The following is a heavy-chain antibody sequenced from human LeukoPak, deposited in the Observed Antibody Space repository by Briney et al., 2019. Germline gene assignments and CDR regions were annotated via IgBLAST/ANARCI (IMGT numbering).Heavy chain of an antibody. J-gene: IGHJ4*02. CDR3: ARQDGVAAAGTPLDY. CDR2: IYAGDSDT. D-gene: IGHD6-13*01. CDR1: GYSFTDYW. Sequence: GESLKISCKGSGYSFTDYWIGWVRQMPGKGLEWMGIIYAGDSDTRYSRSFQGQVTISADKSISTTYLQWSSLKASDTAMYYCARQDGVAAAGTPLDYWGQGALVTVSS. V-gene: IGHV5-51*01.